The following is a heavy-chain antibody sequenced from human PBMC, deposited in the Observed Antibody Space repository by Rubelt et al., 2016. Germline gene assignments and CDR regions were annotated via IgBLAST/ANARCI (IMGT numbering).Heavy chain of an antibody. Sequence: QVQLVQSGAEVKKSGASVKVSCKASGYTFSKYGINWVRQAPGQGLEWMGWISVNSGDTKYAQKIQGRVTMTTDTSTSTAYMGLTSLRSDDTAVYSCARATNWNYAFDIWGQGTMVTVSS. CDR3: ARATNWNYAFDI. CDR1: GYTFSKYG. CDR2: ISVNSGDT. J-gene: IGHJ3*02. D-gene: IGHD1-7*01. V-gene: IGHV1-18*01.